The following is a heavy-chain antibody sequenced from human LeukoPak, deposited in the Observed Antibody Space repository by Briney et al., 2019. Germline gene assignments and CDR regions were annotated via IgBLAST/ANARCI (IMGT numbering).Heavy chain of an antibody. Sequence: PGGSLRLSCAASGFTFSDYDMHWVRQAPGKGLEWVAVISYDGRNKYYADSVKGRFTISRDNSKNTLYLQMNSLRVEDTSVYYCAKDSERWLRDDAFDIWGQGTMVTVSS. CDR1: GFTFSDYD. D-gene: IGHD6-19*01. CDR3: AKDSERWLRDDAFDI. CDR2: ISYDGRNK. J-gene: IGHJ3*02. V-gene: IGHV3-30*18.